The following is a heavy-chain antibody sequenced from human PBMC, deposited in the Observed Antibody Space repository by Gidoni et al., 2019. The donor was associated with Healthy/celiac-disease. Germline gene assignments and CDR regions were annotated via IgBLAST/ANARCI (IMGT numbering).Heavy chain of an antibody. Sequence: QVQLQESGPGLVKPSATLSLTCTVSGGSISSYYWSWIRQPPGKGLEWIGYIYYSGSTNYNPSLKSRVTISVDTSKNQFSLKLSSVTAADTAVYYCARDGGNFDYWGQGTLVTVSS. CDR2: IYYSGST. D-gene: IGHD3-10*01. CDR3: ARDGGNFDY. CDR1: GGSISSYY. V-gene: IGHV4-59*01. J-gene: IGHJ4*02.